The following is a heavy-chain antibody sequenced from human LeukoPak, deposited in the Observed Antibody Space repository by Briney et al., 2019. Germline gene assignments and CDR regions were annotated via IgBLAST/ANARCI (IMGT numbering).Heavy chain of an antibody. CDR3: ASTFYGDSPPY. CDR2: IYSGGST. CDR1: GFTVSSNY. D-gene: IGHD4-17*01. V-gene: IGHV3-66*01. Sequence: GGSLRLSCAASGFTVSSNYMSWVRQAPGRGLEWVSVIYSGGSTYYADSVKGRFTISRDNSKNTLYLQMNSLRAADTAVYYCASTFYGDSPPYWGQGTLVTVSS. J-gene: IGHJ4*02.